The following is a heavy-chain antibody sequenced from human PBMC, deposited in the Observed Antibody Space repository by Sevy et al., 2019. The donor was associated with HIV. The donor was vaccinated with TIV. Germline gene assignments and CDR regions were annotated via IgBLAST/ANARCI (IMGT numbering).Heavy chain of an antibody. CDR1: GFIFDDYA. CDR3: AKGGIGGFWSAIDY. J-gene: IGHJ4*02. V-gene: IGHV3-9*01. Sequence: GGSLRLSCSASGFIFDDYAMHWIRQAPGKGLEWVASINWNSNNIGYADSVKGRFSISSDNARNTPYLQMNSLTSADKAFYYGAKGGIGGFWSAIDYWGRGTLVTVSS. D-gene: IGHD3-16*01. CDR2: INWNSNNI.